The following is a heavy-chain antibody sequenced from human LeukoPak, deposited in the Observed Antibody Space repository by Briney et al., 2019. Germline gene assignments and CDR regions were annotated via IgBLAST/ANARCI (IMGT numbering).Heavy chain of an antibody. Sequence: PGGSLRLSCAASGFTFSSYSMNWVRQAPGKGLEWVSSISSSSSYIYYADSVKGRFTISRDNAKNSLYLQMNSLRAEDTAVYYCAKDEGPIHIAFDIWGQGTMVTVSS. CDR3: AKDEGPIHIAFDI. CDR1: GFTFSSYS. V-gene: IGHV3-21*04. CDR2: ISSSSSYI. D-gene: IGHD2-21*01. J-gene: IGHJ3*02.